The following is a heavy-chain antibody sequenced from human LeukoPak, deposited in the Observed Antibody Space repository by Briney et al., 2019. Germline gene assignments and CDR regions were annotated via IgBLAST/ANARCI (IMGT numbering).Heavy chain of an antibody. D-gene: IGHD3-22*01. V-gene: IGHV4-39*01. Sequence: PSETLSLTCTVSGGSISSTSYYWGWIRQPPGKGLEWLGSFSYRGSPYYNPSLKSRVTISVDTSKNQFSLKLSSVTAADTAVYYCARHGFGNYYDSSGYLVRGRRSHIAEYFQHWGQGTLVTVSS. J-gene: IGHJ1*01. CDR1: GGSISSTSYY. CDR3: ARHGFGNYYDSSGYLVRGRRSHIAEYFQH. CDR2: FSYRGSP.